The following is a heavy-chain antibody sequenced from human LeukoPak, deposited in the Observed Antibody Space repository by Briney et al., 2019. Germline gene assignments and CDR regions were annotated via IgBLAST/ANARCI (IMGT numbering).Heavy chain of an antibody. CDR3: ASSPRYCSGGSCSAGGWFDP. V-gene: IGHV5-51*01. J-gene: IGHJ5*02. D-gene: IGHD2-15*01. CDR2: IYPGDPDT. Sequence: GESLKISCKGSGYSFTSYWIGWVRQMPGKGLEWMGIIYPGDPDTRYSPSFQGQVTISADKSISTAYLQWSSLKASDTAMYYCASSPRYCSGGSCSAGGWFDPWGQGTLVTVSS. CDR1: GYSFTSYW.